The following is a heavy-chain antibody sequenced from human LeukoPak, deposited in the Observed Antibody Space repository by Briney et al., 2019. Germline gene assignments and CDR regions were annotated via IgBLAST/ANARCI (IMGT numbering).Heavy chain of an antibody. Sequence: SETLSLTCTVSGGSISSYYWSWIRQPPGKGLEWIGYIYYSGSTNYNPSLKSRVTISVDTSKNQFSLKLRSVTAADTAVYYYAGVTGYVIEDNFDYWGQGTLVTVSS. CDR2: IYYSGST. V-gene: IGHV4-59*01. CDR1: GGSISSYY. CDR3: AGVTGYVIEDNFDY. D-gene: IGHD2-15*01. J-gene: IGHJ4*02.